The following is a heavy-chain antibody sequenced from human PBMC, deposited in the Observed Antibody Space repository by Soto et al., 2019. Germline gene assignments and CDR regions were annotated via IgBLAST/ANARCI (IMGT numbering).Heavy chain of an antibody. CDR3: ARHHDS. CDR2: INHSGST. J-gene: IGHJ4*02. Sequence: SETLSLTCAVYGGSFSGYYWSWIRQPPGKGLEWIGYINHSGSTNYNPSLKSRVTISVDTSKNQFSLKLSSVTAADTAVYYCARHHDSWGQGTLVTVSS. V-gene: IGHV4-34*01. CDR1: GGSFSGYY.